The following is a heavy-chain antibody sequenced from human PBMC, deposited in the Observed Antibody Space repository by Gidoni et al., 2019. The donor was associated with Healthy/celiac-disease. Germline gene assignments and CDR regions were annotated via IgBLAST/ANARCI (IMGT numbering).Heavy chain of an antibody. CDR1: GFTFSSYW. J-gene: IGHJ4*02. V-gene: IGHV3-7*05. CDR3: AREKLLWFGEPSNFDY. Sequence: EVQLVESGGGLVQPGGSLRLSCAASGFTFSSYWMSWVRQAPGKGLEWVANIKQDGSEKYYVDSVKGRFTISRDNAKNSLYLQMNSLRAEDTAVYYCAREKLLWFGEPSNFDYWGQGTLVTVSS. D-gene: IGHD3-10*01. CDR2: IKQDGSEK.